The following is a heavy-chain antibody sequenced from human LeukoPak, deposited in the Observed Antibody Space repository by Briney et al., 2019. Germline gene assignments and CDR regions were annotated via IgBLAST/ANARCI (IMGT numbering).Heavy chain of an antibody. CDR1: GFTLSSYW. Sequence: PGGSLRLSCAASGFTLSSYWMSWVRQAPGKGLEWVANIKQDGSEKYYVDSVKGRFTISRDNAKNSLYLQMNSLRAEDTAVYYCARAPYCSGGSCYSVLFFDYWGQGTLVTVSS. V-gene: IGHV3-7*03. D-gene: IGHD2-15*01. CDR2: IKQDGSEK. CDR3: ARAPYCSGGSCYSVLFFDY. J-gene: IGHJ4*02.